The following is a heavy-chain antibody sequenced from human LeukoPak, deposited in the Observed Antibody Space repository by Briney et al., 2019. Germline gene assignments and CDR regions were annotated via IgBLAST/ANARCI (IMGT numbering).Heavy chain of an antibody. D-gene: IGHD7-27*01. CDR2: INHSGST. V-gene: IGHV4-34*01. Sequence: PSETLSLTCAVYGGSFSGYYWSWIRQPPGKGLEWIGEINHSGSTNYNPSLKSRVTISVDTSKNQFSLKLISVTAADTAVYYCARQGNWGSLDYWGQGTLVTVSS. CDR1: GGSFSGYY. CDR3: ARQGNWGSLDY. J-gene: IGHJ4*02.